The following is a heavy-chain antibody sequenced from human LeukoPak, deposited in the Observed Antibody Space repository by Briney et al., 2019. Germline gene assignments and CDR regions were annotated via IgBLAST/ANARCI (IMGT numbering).Heavy chain of an antibody. CDR3: AKNGATSWIGGQNWFDP. Sequence: GGSLRLSCTASGFNFKNYAMAWVRLAPGKGLEWVSSISGSGESLYYADSVRDWFTMSRDNSKNTLYLNMNSLRVEDTAIYYCAKNGATSWIGGQNWFDPWGQGTLVTVSP. D-gene: IGHD4/OR15-4a*01. J-gene: IGHJ5*02. CDR1: GFNFKNYA. V-gene: IGHV3-23*01. CDR2: ISGSGESL.